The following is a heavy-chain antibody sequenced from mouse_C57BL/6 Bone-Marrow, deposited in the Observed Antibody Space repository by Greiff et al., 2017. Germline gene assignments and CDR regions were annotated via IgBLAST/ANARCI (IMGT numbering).Heavy chain of an antibody. D-gene: IGHD2-3*01. Sequence: VQLQQPGAELVMPGASVKLSCKASGYTFTRYWMHWVKQRPGQGLEWIGEIDPSDSYTNYTQKFKGKSTLTGDKSSSTAYMQLSSLTSEDSAVYYCAREKDGFSDYWGQGTTVTVAS. CDR2: IDPSDSYT. CDR3: AREKDGFSDY. V-gene: IGHV1-69*01. CDR1: GYTFTRYW. J-gene: IGHJ2*01.